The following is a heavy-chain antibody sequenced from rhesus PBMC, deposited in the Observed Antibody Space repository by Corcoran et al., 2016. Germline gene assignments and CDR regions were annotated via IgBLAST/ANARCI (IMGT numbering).Heavy chain of an antibody. CDR1: GYTFTDNY. CDR2: VDPKDGEA. V-gene: IGHV1-111*02. Sequence: EVQLVQSGAEVKKPGASVKISCKASGYTFTDNYLNWVRQAPGKGLELMGRVDPKDGEAYYAQKSQDRVTIAAEMSTYTSYMERGSLRSENTAVYYCARRNSFDCWGQGVLVTVSS. J-gene: IGHJ4*01. CDR3: ARRNSFDC.